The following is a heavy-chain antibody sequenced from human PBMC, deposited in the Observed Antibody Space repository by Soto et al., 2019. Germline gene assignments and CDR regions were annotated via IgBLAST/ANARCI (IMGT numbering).Heavy chain of an antibody. V-gene: IGHV3-33*01. J-gene: IGHJ4*02. CDR2: IWYDGTQK. CDR1: GFTFNTYS. D-gene: IGHD4-17*01. Sequence: GGSLRLSCEASGFTFNTYSMRWVRQPPGKGLEWLAAIWYDGTQKYYADSVKGRFIISRDNSKKTLYLEMNSLGAEDTAVYYCARAGGTTVTGLWHFDSWGQGTLVTVSS. CDR3: ARAGGTTVTGLWHFDS.